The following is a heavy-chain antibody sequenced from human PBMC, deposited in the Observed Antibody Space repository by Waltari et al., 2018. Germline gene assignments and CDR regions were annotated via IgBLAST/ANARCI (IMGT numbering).Heavy chain of an antibody. CDR2: ISRSGSYT. J-gene: IGHJ4*02. CDR3: ARGGWGFYLDD. CDR1: GFTFSSYS. D-gene: IGHD7-27*01. V-gene: IGHV3-21*02. Sequence: EVLLVESGGGLVKPGGSLRLSCAASGFTFSSYSMNWVRQGPGKGLEWVSSISRSGSYTHYVDSVKGRFTISRDNAKNSLYLQMNTLRAEDTAVYYCARGGWGFYLDDWGQGTLVTSSS.